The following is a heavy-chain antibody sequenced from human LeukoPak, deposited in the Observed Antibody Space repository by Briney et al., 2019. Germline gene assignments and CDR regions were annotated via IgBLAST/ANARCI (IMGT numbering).Heavy chain of an antibody. Sequence: ASVKVSCKAFRGTFSSYAISCVRQAPGHGLEWMGGIIPLFGTANYAQKFQGRVTITADESTSTAYMELSSLRSEDTAVYYCARDSCSSTSCYTVNWFDPWGQGTLVTVSS. V-gene: IGHV1-69*13. D-gene: IGHD2-2*02. CDR2: IIPLFGTA. CDR3: ARDSCSSTSCYTVNWFDP. CDR1: RGTFSSYA. J-gene: IGHJ5*02.